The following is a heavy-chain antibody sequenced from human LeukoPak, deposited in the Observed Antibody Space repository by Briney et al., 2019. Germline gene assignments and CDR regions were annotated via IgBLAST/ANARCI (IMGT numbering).Heavy chain of an antibody. D-gene: IGHD6-19*01. CDR3: AREFEGSSGWSGFDY. CDR2: ISAYNGNT. CDR1: GYTSTSYG. V-gene: IGHV1-18*01. Sequence: ASVKVSCKASGYTSTSYGISWVRQAPGQGLEWMGWISAYNGNTNYAQKLQGRVTMTTDTSTSTAYMELRSLRSDDTAVYYCAREFEGSSGWSGFDYWGQGTLVTVSS. J-gene: IGHJ4*02.